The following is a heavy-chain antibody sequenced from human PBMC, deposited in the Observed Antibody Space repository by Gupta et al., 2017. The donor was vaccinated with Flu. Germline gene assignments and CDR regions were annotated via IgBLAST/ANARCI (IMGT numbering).Heavy chain of an antibody. CDR2: ISHDGGNY. V-gene: IGHV3-30*18. Sequence: QERVVESGGGVVQPGRSLRLSCAAFGFRFSNYGMHWVRQAPGKGLEWVAVISHDGGNYYHTDSVKGRFTISRDNSKNTLYLQMSSLRTEDTAVYYCAKDWRWNYNNYGMNVWGQGTTVTVSS. CDR1: GFRFSNYG. D-gene: IGHD3-10*01. J-gene: IGHJ6*02. CDR3: AKDWRWNYNNYGMNV.